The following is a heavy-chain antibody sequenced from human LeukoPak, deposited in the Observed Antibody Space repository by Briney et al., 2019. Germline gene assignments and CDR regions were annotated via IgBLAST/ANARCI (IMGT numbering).Heavy chain of an antibody. V-gene: IGHV3-30-3*01. CDR2: ISYDGSNK. D-gene: IGHD1-1*01. CDR3: ARSNVNEPFYFDY. CDR1: GFTFSSYA. J-gene: IGHJ4*02. Sequence: GGSLRLSCAASGFTFSSYAMPWVRQAPGKGLEWVAVISYDGSNKYYADSVKGRFTISRDNSKNTLYLQMNSLRAEDTAVYYCARSNVNEPFYFDYWGQGTLVTVSS.